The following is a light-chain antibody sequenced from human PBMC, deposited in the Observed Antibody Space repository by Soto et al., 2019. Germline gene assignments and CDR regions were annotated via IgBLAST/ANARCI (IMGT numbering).Light chain of an antibody. V-gene: IGLV2-8*01. CDR1: SSDVGGYNY. J-gene: IGLJ2*01. Sequence: QSALTQPPSASGSPGQSVAISCTGTSSDVGGYNYVSWYQQHPGKAPKLLIHHVSRRPSGVPARFSGSKSGNTASLTVSGLQTEDEADYYCSSSGGLNNVLFGGGTKLTVL. CDR2: HVS. CDR3: SSSGGLNNVL.